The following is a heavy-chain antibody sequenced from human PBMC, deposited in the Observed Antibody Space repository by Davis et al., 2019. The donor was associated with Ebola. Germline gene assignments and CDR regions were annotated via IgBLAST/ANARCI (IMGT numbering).Heavy chain of an antibody. D-gene: IGHD3-10*01. CDR2: INSDGSST. CDR1: GFTFSSYW. V-gene: IGHV3-74*01. Sequence: HTGGSLRLSCGASGFTFSSYWMHWVRQAPGKGLVWVSRINSDGSSTSYADSVKGRFTISRDNAKNTLYLQMNSLRAEDTAVYYCARLGVRGVIHTDYWGQGTLVTVSS. J-gene: IGHJ4*02. CDR3: ARLGVRGVIHTDY.